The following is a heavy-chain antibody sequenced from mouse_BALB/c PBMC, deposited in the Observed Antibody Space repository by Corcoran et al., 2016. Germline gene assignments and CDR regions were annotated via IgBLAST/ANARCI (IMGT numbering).Heavy chain of an antibody. CDR2: IYPYNDGI. J-gene: IGHJ2*01. V-gene: IGHV1S136*01. CDR1: GYTFTSYV. CDR3: VREVPGCNQFEY. D-gene: IGHD2-1*01. Sequence: EVQLQQSGPELVKPGASVKMSCKASGYTFTSYVMNWVKQKPGQGLEWIGYIYPYNDGIKYNEKFKGKATLTSDKSSSTAYMGLSSLTSEHSAVYSSVREVPGCNQFEYWGQGTTLTVSS.